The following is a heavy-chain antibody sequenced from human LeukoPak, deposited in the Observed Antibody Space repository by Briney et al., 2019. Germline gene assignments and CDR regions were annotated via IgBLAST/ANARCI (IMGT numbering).Heavy chain of an antibody. V-gene: IGHV4-31*03. D-gene: IGHD2-8*01. CDR1: GGSISSGGYY. CDR2: IDYSGST. Sequence: PSETLSLTCTVSGGSISSGGYYWSWIRQHPGKGLEWMGYIDYSGSTYYNPSPKSRVTISRDTSKNQFSLKLSSVTAADTAVYYCARGLYSIVDYWGQGTLVTVSS. J-gene: IGHJ4*02. CDR3: ARGLYSIVDY.